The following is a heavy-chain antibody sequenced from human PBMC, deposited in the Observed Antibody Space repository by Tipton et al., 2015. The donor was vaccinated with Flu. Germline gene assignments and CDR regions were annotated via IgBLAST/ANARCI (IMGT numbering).Heavy chain of an antibody. J-gene: IGHJ4*02. V-gene: IGHV4-30-2*01. Sequence: TLSLTCTASGGFITSGGYAWTWIRQPPGKGLEWIGFIYHSGSPYYNMSLRGRVTISVDRSKNQFSLNLKSVTAADTAVYFCARAMSGDYPSLDYWGQGTLVTVSS. D-gene: IGHD4-17*01. CDR1: GGFITSGGYA. CDR3: ARAMSGDYPSLDY. CDR2: IYHSGSP.